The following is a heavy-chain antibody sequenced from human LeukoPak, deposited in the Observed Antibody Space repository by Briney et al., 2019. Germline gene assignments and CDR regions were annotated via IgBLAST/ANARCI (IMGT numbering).Heavy chain of an antibody. CDR1: GFTFSSYG. J-gene: IGHJ6*02. Sequence: PGGSLRLSCAPSGFTFSSYGMHWVRQAPGKGLEWVAVISYDGSNKYYADSVKGRFTISRDNSKNTLYLQMNSLRAEDTAVYYCAKEAIMITFGGVSPGMDVWGQGTTVTVSS. CDR2: ISYDGSNK. CDR3: AKEAIMITFGGVSPGMDV. V-gene: IGHV3-30*18. D-gene: IGHD3-16*01.